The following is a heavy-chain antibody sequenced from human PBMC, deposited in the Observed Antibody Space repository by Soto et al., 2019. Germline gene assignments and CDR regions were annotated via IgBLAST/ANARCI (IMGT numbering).Heavy chain of an antibody. CDR2: IIPIFGTA. J-gene: IGHJ4*02. V-gene: IGHV1-69*12. D-gene: IGHD5-12*01. CDR3: ARDRGEWLSWQGYFDY. Sequence: QVQLVQSGAEVKKPGSSVKVSCKASEGTFSSYAISWVRQAPGQGLEWMGGIIPIFGTANYAQKFQGRVTINADESTSTAYMELSSLRSEDTAVYYCARDRGEWLSWQGYFDYWGQGTLVTVSS. CDR1: EGTFSSYA.